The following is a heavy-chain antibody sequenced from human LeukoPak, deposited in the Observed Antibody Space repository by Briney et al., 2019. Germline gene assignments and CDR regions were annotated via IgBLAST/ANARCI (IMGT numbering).Heavy chain of an antibody. CDR3: TKARDDFGVDTIDY. D-gene: IGHD3-3*01. J-gene: IGHJ4*02. V-gene: IGHV3-23*01. CDR2: IRSSGYTT. CDR1: GFTFNNYA. Sequence: PGGSLRLSCAASGFTFNNYAMTWVRQAPGKGLEWVSAIRSSGYTTYYADSVRGRFTISRDNSKNTLDLQMNSLRAEDTAIYYCTKARDDFGVDTIDYWGQGTLVTVSS.